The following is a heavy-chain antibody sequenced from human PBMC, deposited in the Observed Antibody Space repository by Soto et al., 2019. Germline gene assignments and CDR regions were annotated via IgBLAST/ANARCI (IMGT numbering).Heavy chain of an antibody. CDR2: VYWDDDK. V-gene: IGHV2-5*02. CDR1: GFALTSIGEG. J-gene: IGHJ6*02. Sequence: QITLKESGPTLVKPTQTLTLTCTFSGFALTSIGEGVGWIRQPPGKALEWLALVYWDDDKRYNPSLRSRLTITKDTSKQQVVLTMTNMDPVDTATYYCVQSRCGGDCITFYSSHAYYGLDVWGQGTTVTVSS. D-gene: IGHD2-21*02. CDR3: VQSRCGGDCITFYSSHAYYGLDV.